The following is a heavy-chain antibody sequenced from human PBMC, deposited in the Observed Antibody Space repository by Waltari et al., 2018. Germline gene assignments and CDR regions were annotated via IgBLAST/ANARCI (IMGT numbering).Heavy chain of an antibody. Sequence: QVQLQESGPGLVKPSETLSLTCAVSGYSISSTSYWGWIRQPPGKGLEWIATIYHSGTSYYNPSLKSRATISVDTSKNQFSLRLSSVTSADTAMYYCAKAVGAIGAFDLWGQGTMVGVSS. CDR3: AKAVGAIGAFDL. CDR1: GYSISSTSY. CDR2: IYHSGTS. D-gene: IGHD1-26*01. V-gene: IGHV4-38-2*01. J-gene: IGHJ3*01.